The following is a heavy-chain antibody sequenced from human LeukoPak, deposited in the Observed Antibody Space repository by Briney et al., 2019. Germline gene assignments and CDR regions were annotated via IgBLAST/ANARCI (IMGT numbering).Heavy chain of an antibody. Sequence: HPGGSLRLSCAASGFTFSIYGMHWVRQAPGKGLEWVAFIWFDGSNKYYTDSVKGRFTISRDNSKSTLYLQMNSLRAEDTAVYYCASRCITGTTSYNYFDPWGQGTLVTVSS. CDR3: ASRCITGTTSYNYFDP. CDR1: GFTFSIYG. V-gene: IGHV3-30*02. CDR2: IWFDGSNK. D-gene: IGHD1-7*01. J-gene: IGHJ5*02.